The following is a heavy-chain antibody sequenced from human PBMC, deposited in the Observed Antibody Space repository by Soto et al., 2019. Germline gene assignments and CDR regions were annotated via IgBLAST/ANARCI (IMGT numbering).Heavy chain of an antibody. CDR2: IIPIFGTA. J-gene: IGHJ6*02. Sequence: QVQLVQSGAEVKKPGSSVKVSCKASGGTFSSYAISWVRQDPGQGLEWMGGIIPIFGTANYAQKFQGRVTITADESTSTAYMELSSLRSEDTAVYYCARGIAVAGHYYYYGMDVWGQGTTVTVSS. V-gene: IGHV1-69*01. CDR1: GGTFSSYA. CDR3: ARGIAVAGHYYYYGMDV. D-gene: IGHD6-19*01.